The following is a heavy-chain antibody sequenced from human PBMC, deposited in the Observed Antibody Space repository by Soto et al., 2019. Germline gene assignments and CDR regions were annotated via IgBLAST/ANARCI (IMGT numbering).Heavy chain of an antibody. CDR3: ARGRRDYYDSGDWVPLAY. CDR1: GYTFTNYD. Sequence: QVQLVQSGAEVKKPGASVKVSCKASGYTFTNYDINWVRQATGQGLEWMGWMNPDSGYTRYAQEFQGRVSVTRDTSLSTAYMELSSLSCEDTSVYYCARGRRDYYDSGDWVPLAYWGQGTLVIVSS. J-gene: IGHJ4*02. D-gene: IGHD3-22*01. V-gene: IGHV1-8*01. CDR2: MNPDSGYT.